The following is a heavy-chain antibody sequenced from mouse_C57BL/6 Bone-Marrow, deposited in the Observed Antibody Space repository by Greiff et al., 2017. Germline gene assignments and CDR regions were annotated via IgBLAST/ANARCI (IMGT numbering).Heavy chain of an antibody. Sequence: VQLQQSGAELVRPGSSVKMSCKTSGYTFTSYGINWVKQRPGQGLEWIGYICSGNGYTEYNEKFKGKATLTSDTSSSTAYMQLSSLTSEDSAIYVCARAIPLLDFDVWGTGTTVTVSS. V-gene: IGHV1-58*01. D-gene: IGHD2-10*01. CDR2: ICSGNGYT. CDR3: ARAIPLLDFDV. J-gene: IGHJ1*03. CDR1: GYTFTSYG.